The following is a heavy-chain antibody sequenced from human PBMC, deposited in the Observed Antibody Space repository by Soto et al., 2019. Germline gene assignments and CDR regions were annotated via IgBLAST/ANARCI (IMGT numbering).Heavy chain of an antibody. CDR2: IYYSGST. CDR1: GGSISSSSYY. D-gene: IGHD3-22*01. Sequence: SETLSLTCTVSGGSISSSSYYWGWIRQPPGKGLEWIGSIYYSGSTYYNPSLKSRVTISVDTSKNQFSLKLSSVTAADTAVYYCACYYDSSGYWGNAFDIWGQGTMVTVSS. J-gene: IGHJ3*02. V-gene: IGHV4-39*01. CDR3: ACYYDSSGYWGNAFDI.